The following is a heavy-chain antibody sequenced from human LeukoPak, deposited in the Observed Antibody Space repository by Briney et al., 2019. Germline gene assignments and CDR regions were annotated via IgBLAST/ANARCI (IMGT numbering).Heavy chain of an antibody. CDR1: GYTFTNSD. Sequence: ASVKVSCKASGYTFTNSDITWVRQAPGQGLEWMGRISTSNGDTNYAAKLQGRVTMTTDTSTSTVYVELGSLTFDDTAVYFCARDPYHRLGPPLDLWGQGTLVTVFS. CDR3: ARDPYHRLGPPLDL. D-gene: IGHD1-14*01. J-gene: IGHJ5*02. V-gene: IGHV1-18*01. CDR2: ISTSNGDT.